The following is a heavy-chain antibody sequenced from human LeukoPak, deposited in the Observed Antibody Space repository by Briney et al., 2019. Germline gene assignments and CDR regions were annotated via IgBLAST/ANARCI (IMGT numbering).Heavy chain of an antibody. J-gene: IGHJ4*02. CDR3: AKGLSVVTSPFDY. D-gene: IGHD4-23*01. V-gene: IGHV3-30*04. Sequence: GGSLRLSCAASGFTFSSYAMHWVRQAPGKGLEWVAVISYDGSNKYYADSVKGRFTISRDNSKNTLYLQMNSLRAEDTAVYYCAKGLSVVTSPFDYWGQGTLVTVSS. CDR1: GFTFSSYA. CDR2: ISYDGSNK.